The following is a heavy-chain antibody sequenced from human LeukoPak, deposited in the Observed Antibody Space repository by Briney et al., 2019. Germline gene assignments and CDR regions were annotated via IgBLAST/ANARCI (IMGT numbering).Heavy chain of an antibody. Sequence: PGGSLRLSCAASGFTFSSYAMSWVRQAPGKGLEWVSAISGSGGSTYYADSVKGRFTISRDNSKNTLYLQMNSLRAEDTAVYYCAKSSDVDTAMEGASDYWGQGTLATVSS. J-gene: IGHJ4*02. CDR2: ISGSGGST. D-gene: IGHD5-18*01. CDR1: GFTFSSYA. CDR3: AKSSDVDTAMEGASDY. V-gene: IGHV3-23*01.